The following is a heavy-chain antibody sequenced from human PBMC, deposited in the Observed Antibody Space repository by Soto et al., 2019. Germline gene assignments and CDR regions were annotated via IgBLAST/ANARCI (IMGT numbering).Heavy chain of an antibody. CDR1: GVTFSSYA. CDR3: ARVPYDGITGTTTGPFDY. CDR2: ISGSGGST. V-gene: IGHV3-23*01. J-gene: IGHJ4*02. Sequence: GGSLRLSCAASGVTFSSYAMSWVRQAPGKGLEWVSAISGSGGSTYYADSVKGRFTISRDNSKNTLYLQMNSLRSEDTAVYYCARVPYDGITGTTTGPFDYWGQGTLVTVSS. D-gene: IGHD1-7*01.